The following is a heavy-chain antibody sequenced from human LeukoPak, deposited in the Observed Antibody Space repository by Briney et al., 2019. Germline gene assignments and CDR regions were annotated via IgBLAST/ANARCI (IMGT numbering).Heavy chain of an antibody. CDR3: ARDKYGDYLYFDY. J-gene: IGHJ4*02. Sequence: EASVKVSCKASGYTFTGYYMHWVRQAPGQGLEWMGWINPNSGGTNYAQKFQGRVTMTRDTSISTAYMELSRLRSDDTAVYYCARDKYGDYLYFDYWGQGTLVTVSS. V-gene: IGHV1-2*02. CDR2: INPNSGGT. CDR1: GYTFTGYY. D-gene: IGHD4-17*01.